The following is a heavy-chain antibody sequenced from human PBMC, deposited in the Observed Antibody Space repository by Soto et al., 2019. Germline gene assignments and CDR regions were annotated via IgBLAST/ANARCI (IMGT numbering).Heavy chain of an antibody. D-gene: IGHD5-18*01. J-gene: IGHJ4*02. CDR3: ARVKDTAMVPYYFDY. CDR1: GFTFSSYS. Sequence: GGSLRLSCAASGFTFSSYSMNWVRQAPGKGLEWVSSISSSSSYIYYADSVKGRFTISRDNAKNSLYLQMNSLRAEDTAVYYCARVKDTAMVPYYFDYWGQGTLVTVSS. V-gene: IGHV3-21*01. CDR2: ISSSSSYI.